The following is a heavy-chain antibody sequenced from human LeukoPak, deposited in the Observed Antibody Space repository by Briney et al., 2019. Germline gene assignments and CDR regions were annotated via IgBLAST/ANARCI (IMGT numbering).Heavy chain of an antibody. V-gene: IGHV1-2*02. CDR2: INPNSGGT. J-gene: IGHJ5*02. D-gene: IGHD2-2*01. CDR1: GYTFTGYY. Sequence: ASAKVSCKASGYTFTGYYMHWVRQAPGQGLEWMGWINPNSGGTNYAQKFQGRVTMTRDTSISTAYMELSRLRSDDTAVYYCAREPSSTSIASPWGQGTLVTVPS. CDR3: AREPSSTSIASP.